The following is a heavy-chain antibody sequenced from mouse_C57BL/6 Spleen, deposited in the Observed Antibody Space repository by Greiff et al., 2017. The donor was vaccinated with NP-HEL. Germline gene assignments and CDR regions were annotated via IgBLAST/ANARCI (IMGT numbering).Heavy chain of an antibody. D-gene: IGHD2-1*01. CDR1: GFTFSSYG. CDR3: ARQGGNLPFDY. CDR2: ISSGGSYT. Sequence: EVKVVESGGDLVKPGGSLKLSCAASGFTFSSYGMSWVRQTPDKRLEWVATISSGGSYTYYPDSVKGRFTISRDNAKNTLYLQMSSLKSEDTAMYYCARQGGNLPFDYWGQGTTLTVSS. J-gene: IGHJ2*01. V-gene: IGHV5-6*01.